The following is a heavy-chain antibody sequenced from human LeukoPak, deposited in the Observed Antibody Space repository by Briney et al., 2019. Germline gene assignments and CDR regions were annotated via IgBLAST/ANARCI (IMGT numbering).Heavy chain of an antibody. Sequence: PSETLSLTCTVSGGSISTYYWSWIRQPPGKGLEWIGRIYTSGSTNYNPSLKSRVTMSVDTSKNQFSLKLSSVTAADTAVYYCARVNQLLFDAFDIWGQGTMVTVSS. CDR3: ARVNQLLFDAFDI. V-gene: IGHV4-4*07. CDR2: IYTSGST. D-gene: IGHD2-2*01. CDR1: GGSISTYY. J-gene: IGHJ3*02.